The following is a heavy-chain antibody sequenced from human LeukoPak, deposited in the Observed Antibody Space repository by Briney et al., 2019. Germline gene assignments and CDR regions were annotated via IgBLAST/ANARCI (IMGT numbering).Heavy chain of an antibody. V-gene: IGHV4-34*01. Sequence: SETLSLTCAVYGGSFSGYYWSWIRQPPGKGLEWIGEINHSGSTNYNPPLKSRVTISVDTSKNQFSLKLSSVTAADTAVYYCASPWDFWGQGTLVTVSS. CDR2: INHSGST. CDR3: ASPWDF. CDR1: GGSFSGYY. J-gene: IGHJ4*02.